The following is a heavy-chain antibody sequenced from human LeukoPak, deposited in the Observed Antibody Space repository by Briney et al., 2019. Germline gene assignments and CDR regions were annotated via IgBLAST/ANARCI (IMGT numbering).Heavy chain of an antibody. CDR2: IVVGSGST. Sequence: SVRVSCKASGFTFSTSVMHWVRQTRGQRREWIGWIVVGSGSTNYAQNFQGRVTLTRDMSTSTAYMEVSSLTSEDTATYYCAAELKVGDVYFDPWGQGTLVTVSS. V-gene: IGHV1-58*02. J-gene: IGHJ5*02. CDR1: GFTFSTSV. D-gene: IGHD3-3*01. CDR3: AAELKVGDVYFDP.